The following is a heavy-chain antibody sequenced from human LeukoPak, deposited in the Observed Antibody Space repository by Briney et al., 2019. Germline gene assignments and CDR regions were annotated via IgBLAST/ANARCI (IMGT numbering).Heavy chain of an antibody. V-gene: IGHV1-3*01. D-gene: IGHD3-10*01. CDR2: INAGNGNT. Sequence: ASVKVSCKTSGYTFTNYAMQWVRQAPGQRLEWMGWINAGNGNTKYSQNFQGRVTITRDTSASIAYMRLSSLRSEDTAVYYCARDRGVTMVRGVIDSLDYWGQGTLVTVSS. CDR3: ARDRGVTMVRGVIDSLDY. CDR1: GYTFTNYA. J-gene: IGHJ4*02.